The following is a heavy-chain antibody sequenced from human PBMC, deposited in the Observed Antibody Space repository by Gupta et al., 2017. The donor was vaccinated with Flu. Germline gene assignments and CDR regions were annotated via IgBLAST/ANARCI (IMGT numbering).Heavy chain of an antibody. CDR3: ARGHWDS. CDR1: GFAFSSYE. V-gene: IGHV3-48*03. Sequence: EVQLVEYGGGLVQPGGSLRLSCAGSGFAFSSYEMNWVRLAPGKGLEWVSFISSSGVTYYTDSVKGRFTISRDNAKNSVYLQMNSLRAEDTAYDYCARGHWDSWGQGTLVTVSS. J-gene: IGHJ5*01. CDR2: ISSSGVT.